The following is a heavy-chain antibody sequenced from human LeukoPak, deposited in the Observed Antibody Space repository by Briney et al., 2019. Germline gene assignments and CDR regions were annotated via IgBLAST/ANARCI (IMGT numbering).Heavy chain of an antibody. CDR1: GYSFTNYW. V-gene: IGHV5-51*01. CDR2: IYPGDSDT. J-gene: IGHJ4*02. CDR3: ARHVGDNSGTLFDY. Sequence: GESLKISCKGSGYSFTNYWIGWLGQMPGKGLEWMGIIYPGDSDTRYKPSFLGQVSISADKSISTAYLQWSSLKAWDTGMYYCARHVGDNSGTLFDYWGQGTLVTVSS. D-gene: IGHD3-22*01.